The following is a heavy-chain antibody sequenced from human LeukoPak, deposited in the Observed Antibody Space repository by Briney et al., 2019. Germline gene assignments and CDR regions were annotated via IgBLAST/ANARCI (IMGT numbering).Heavy chain of an antibody. Sequence: ASVKVSCKASGGTFSSYTISWVRQAPGQGLEWMGGTIPIFGTANYAQKFQGRVTITADESTSTAYMELSSLRSEDTAVYYCARDPAYCGGDCYSEHWGQGTLVTVSS. CDR3: ARDPAYCGGDCYSEH. CDR2: TIPIFGTA. CDR1: GGTFSSYT. D-gene: IGHD2-21*02. V-gene: IGHV1-69*13. J-gene: IGHJ1*01.